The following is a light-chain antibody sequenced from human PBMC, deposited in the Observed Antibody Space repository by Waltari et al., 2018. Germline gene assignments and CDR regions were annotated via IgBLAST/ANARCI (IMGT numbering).Light chain of an antibody. V-gene: IGLV2-14*03. J-gene: IGLJ1*01. CDR1: SGDVGGYEH. CDR3: CSYSSTNPYV. CDR2: DVS. Sequence: QSALTQPASVSGSPGQSITISCTGTSGDVGGYEHGAWFQQQPGKAPKLIIYDVSDRPSGVSHRFSGSKSANTASLTISGLQAEDEADYYCCSYSSTNPYVFGIGTKVTVL.